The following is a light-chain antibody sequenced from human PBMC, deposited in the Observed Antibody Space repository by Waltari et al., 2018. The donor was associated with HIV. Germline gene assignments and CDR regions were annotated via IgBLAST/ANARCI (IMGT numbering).Light chain of an antibody. CDR2: RNN. CDR1: SSNIGSNY. V-gene: IGLV1-47*01. CDR3: AAWVDSLSVV. J-gene: IGLJ2*01. Sequence: QSVLTQPPSASGTPGQGVTISCSGSSSNIGSNYVYWYQQLPGTAPKLLIYRNNQRPSGVPDRFSGSKSGTSASLAISGLRSEDEADYYCAAWVDSLSVVFGGGTKLTVL.